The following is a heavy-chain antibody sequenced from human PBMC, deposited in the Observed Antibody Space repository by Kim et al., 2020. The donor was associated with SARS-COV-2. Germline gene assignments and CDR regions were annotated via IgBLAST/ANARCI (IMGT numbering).Heavy chain of an antibody. CDR2: INQDGSET. V-gene: IGHV3-7*01. CDR1: GFIFSNYW. Sequence: GGSLRLSCAASGFIFSNYWMSWVRQAPGKGLEWVANINQDGSETYLADSVNGRFTISRDSAKNSLYLQMNSLRVEDTAVYYCARDPTAWDHCGQGTLAIVSS. J-gene: IGHJ4*02. CDR3: ARDPTAWDH.